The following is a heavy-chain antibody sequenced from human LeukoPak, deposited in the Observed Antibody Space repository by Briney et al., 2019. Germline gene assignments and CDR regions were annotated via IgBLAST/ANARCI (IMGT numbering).Heavy chain of an antibody. D-gene: IGHD5-24*01. CDR2: INSDGSNT. V-gene: IGHV3-74*03. J-gene: IGHJ4*02. CDR3: ATQAGAIGNMAFDS. CDR1: GFTLSTYW. Sequence: GGSLRLSCAASGFTLSTYWMHWVRQAPGKGLVWVSRINSDGSNTTYADSVKGRFTISRDNAKNTLYLQVNSLRAEDTAVYYCATQAGAIGNMAFDSWGQGTLVTVSS.